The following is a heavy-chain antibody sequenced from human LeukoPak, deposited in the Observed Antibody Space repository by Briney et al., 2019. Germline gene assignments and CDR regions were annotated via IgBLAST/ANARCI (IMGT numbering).Heavy chain of an antibody. CDR2: ISYDGSKK. D-gene: IGHD2-15*01. V-gene: IGHV3-30*18. Sequence: GGSLRLSCAASGFTFSSYWMSWVRQAPGKGLEWVAVISYDGSKKYYADSVKGRFTISRDNSKSTLHLQMNSLRTEDTALYYCAKDRSLGSNTMDYWGQGTLVTVSS. CDR3: AKDRSLGSNTMDY. CDR1: GFTFSSYW. J-gene: IGHJ4*02.